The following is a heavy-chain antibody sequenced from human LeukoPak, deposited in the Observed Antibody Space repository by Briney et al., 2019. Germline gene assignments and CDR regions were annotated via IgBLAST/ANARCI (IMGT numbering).Heavy chain of an antibody. CDR2: LYTGGTT. CDR1: GFTVSSYY. Sequence: GGSLRLSCVASGFTVSSYYMSWVRQAPGKGLEWVSLLYTGGTTYYADSVEGRFTISRDDSKNTIYLQMNTLRAEDTAIYYCARGGVNYWNPRYWGQGTLVTVSS. D-gene: IGHD1-1*01. J-gene: IGHJ4*02. CDR3: ARGGVNYWNPRY. V-gene: IGHV3-53*01.